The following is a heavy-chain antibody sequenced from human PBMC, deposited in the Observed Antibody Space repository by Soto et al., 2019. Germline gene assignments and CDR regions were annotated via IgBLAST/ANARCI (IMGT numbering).Heavy chain of an antibody. CDR3: ARWDYPYYSVMDV. J-gene: IGHJ6*02. CDR1: GGSICSGFYS. V-gene: IGHV4-30-2*02. Sequence: SETMSITRAVSGGSICSGFYSGSWIRQPPGKGLEWIGYIYHSGSTYYNPSLKSRVTISVDRSKNQFSLKLSSVTAADTAVYYCARWDYPYYSVMDVLVQGTTVTGFS. CDR2: IYHSGST. D-gene: IGHD3-16*01.